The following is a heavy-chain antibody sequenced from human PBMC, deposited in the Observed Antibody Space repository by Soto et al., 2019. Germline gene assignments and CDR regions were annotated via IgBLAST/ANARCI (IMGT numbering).Heavy chain of an antibody. CDR2: ISYDGSNK. D-gene: IGHD2-21*01. CDR3: ARDGEPASEGMDV. Sequence: WGSLRLPCAASGFTFSSYALHWVRQAPGKGLERVAVISYDGSNKYYADSVKRRFTISRDNSKNTLYLQMNSLRAEDTAVYYCARDGEPASEGMDVWHQGTTVTVSS. CDR1: GFTFSSYA. J-gene: IGHJ6*02. V-gene: IGHV3-30-3*01.